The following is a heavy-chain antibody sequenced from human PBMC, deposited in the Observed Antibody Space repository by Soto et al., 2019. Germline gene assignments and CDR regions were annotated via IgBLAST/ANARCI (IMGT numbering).Heavy chain of an antibody. D-gene: IGHD2-8*01. J-gene: IGHJ6*02. CDR2: INTYNGYT. CDR3: ARELTNCLDV. V-gene: IGHV1-18*01. Sequence: QVPLVQSGAEVKKPGASVKVSCKASGYTFTSCGISCVRQAPGQGLEWMGLINTYNGYTKYPQNFQGRVTMTTDTSTGTVYMELRSLTSDATAVYYCARELTNCLDVWGQGTTVTVSS. CDR1: GYTFTSCG.